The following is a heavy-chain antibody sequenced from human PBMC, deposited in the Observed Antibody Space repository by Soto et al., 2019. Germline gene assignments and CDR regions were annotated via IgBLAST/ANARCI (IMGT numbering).Heavy chain of an antibody. V-gene: IGHV3-21*01. D-gene: IGHD5-18*01. CDR3: ASHLSRGSMVNY. Sequence: EVQLVESGGGLVKPGGSLRLSCAASGFTFSSYSMNWVRQAPGKGLEWVSSISSSSSYIYYADSVKGRFTISRDNAKNSLYLQMNSLRAEDTAVYYCASHLSRGSMVNYWGQGTLVTVSS. CDR2: ISSSSSYI. CDR1: GFTFSSYS. J-gene: IGHJ4*02.